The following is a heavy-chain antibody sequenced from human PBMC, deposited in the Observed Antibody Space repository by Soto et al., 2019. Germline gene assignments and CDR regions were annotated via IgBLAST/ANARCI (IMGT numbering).Heavy chain of an antibody. CDR3: AKEVGASDTAVLGFFYYGVDV. CDR2: ISHDGSIY. Sequence: GSLRLSCAACWFAFSSYGIHWVRHAPGKGLEWVAVISHDGSIYSYADSVAGRLDISRDNSKSMVYVDMISLRPDDTAVYYCAKEVGASDTAVLGFFYYGVDVWCQGTTVTVSS. V-gene: IGHV3-30*18. J-gene: IGHJ6*02. CDR1: WFAFSSYG. D-gene: IGHD5-18*01.